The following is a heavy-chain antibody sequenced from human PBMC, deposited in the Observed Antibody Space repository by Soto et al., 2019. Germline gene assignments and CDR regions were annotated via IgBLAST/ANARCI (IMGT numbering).Heavy chain of an antibody. CDR2: IIPIFGTA. V-gene: IGHV1-69*13. Sequence: ASVKVSCKASGGTFSSYAISWVRQAPGQGLEWMGGIIPIFGTANYAQKFQGRVTITADESTSTAYMELSSLRSEDTAVYYCVVRLNYSGWQIHYYYYGMDVWGQGTTVTVSS. CDR3: VVRLNYSGWQIHYYYYGMDV. D-gene: IGHD6-19*01. CDR1: GGTFSSYA. J-gene: IGHJ6*02.